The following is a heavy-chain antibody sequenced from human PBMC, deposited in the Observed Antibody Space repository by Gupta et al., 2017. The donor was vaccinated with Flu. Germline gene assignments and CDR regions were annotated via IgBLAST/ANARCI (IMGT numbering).Heavy chain of an antibody. Sequence: QVQLVQSGAEVRKPGASVKISCKASGYTFTSNEINWVRQVTGQGLEWMGRMHPTSATTDDAQRIQGRVTMTRNTSISTAYMELTSLTSEDTAVYYCARFNEWFRPKKVAMDVWGQGTTVTVSS. V-gene: IGHV1-8*01. D-gene: IGHD3-3*01. J-gene: IGHJ6*02. CDR1: GYTFTSNE. CDR2: MHPTSATT. CDR3: ARFNEWFRPKKVAMDV.